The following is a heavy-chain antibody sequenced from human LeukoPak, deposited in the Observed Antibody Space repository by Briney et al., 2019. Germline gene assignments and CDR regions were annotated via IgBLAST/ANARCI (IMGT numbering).Heavy chain of an antibody. Sequence: SETLSLTCTVSGGSISSSSYYWGWIRQPPGKGLEWIGEINHSGSTNYNPSLKSRVTISVDTSKNQFSLKLSSVTAADTAVYYCARLGGSGYRQWGQGTLVTVSS. CDR3: ARLGGSGYRQ. CDR1: GGSISSSSYY. CDR2: INHSGST. V-gene: IGHV4-39*07. D-gene: IGHD3-22*01. J-gene: IGHJ4*02.